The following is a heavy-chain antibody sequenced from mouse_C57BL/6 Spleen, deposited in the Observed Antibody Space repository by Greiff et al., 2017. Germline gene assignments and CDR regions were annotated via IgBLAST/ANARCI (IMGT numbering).Heavy chain of an antibody. CDR3: ARYKAQGGFFDY. J-gene: IGHJ2*01. CDR1: GYAFSSSW. V-gene: IGHV1-82*01. Sequence: QVQLQQSGPELVKPGASVKISCKASGYAFSSSWMNWVKQRPGKGLEWIGRIYPGDGDTNYNGKFTGKATLTADKSSSTAYMQLSSLTSEDSAVYFCARYKAQGGFFDYWGQGTTLTVAS. D-gene: IGHD1-3*01. CDR2: IYPGDGDT.